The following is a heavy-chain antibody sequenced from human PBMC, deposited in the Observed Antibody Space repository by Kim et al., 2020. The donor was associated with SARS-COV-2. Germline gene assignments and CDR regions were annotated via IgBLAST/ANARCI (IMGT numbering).Heavy chain of an antibody. Sequence: GGSLRLSCAASGLTFSSYWMSWVRQAPGKGLEWVANIKQDGSEKYYVDSVKGRFTISRDNAKNSVYLQMNSLRAEDTAVYYCARVFHGVFDHWGQGTRVT. D-gene: IGHD3-16*01. V-gene: IGHV3-7*01. CDR1: GLTFSSYW. J-gene: IGHJ4*02. CDR2: IKQDGSEK. CDR3: ARVFHGVFDH.